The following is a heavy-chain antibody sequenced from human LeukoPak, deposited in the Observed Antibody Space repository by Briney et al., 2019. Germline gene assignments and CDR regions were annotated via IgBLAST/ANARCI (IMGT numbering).Heavy chain of an antibody. CDR1: GFTFSTCS. Sequence: GGSLRLSCGASGFTFSTCSMNWVRQAPGKGLEWVSSINSGSDYIYYADSVKGRFIISRDNAKNSLSLQINSLGAEDTAVYYCARDRDYYGSGSYRYYYYYGMDVWGKGTTVIVSS. D-gene: IGHD3-10*01. CDR2: INSGSDYI. J-gene: IGHJ6*04. CDR3: ARDRDYYGSGSYRYYYYYGMDV. V-gene: IGHV3-21*01.